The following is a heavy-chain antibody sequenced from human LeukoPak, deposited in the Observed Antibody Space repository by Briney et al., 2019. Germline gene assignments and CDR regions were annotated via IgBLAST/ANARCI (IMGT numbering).Heavy chain of an antibody. Sequence: NSSETLSLTCTISGGSINDYYWSWIRQPAGKGLEWIGRIYTSGSTNYNPSLKSRVTMSVDTSKNQFSLKLSSVTAADTAVYYCARAVRVGAAGRYMDVWGKGTTVTVSS. J-gene: IGHJ6*03. V-gene: IGHV4-4*07. CDR2: IYTSGST. D-gene: IGHD1-26*01. CDR1: GGSINDYY. CDR3: ARAVRVGAAGRYMDV.